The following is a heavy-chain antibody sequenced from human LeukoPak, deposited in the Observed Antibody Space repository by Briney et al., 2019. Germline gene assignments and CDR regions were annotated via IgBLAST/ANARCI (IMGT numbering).Heavy chain of an antibody. CDR3: ARDRINMMVLGHDSGLDC. CDR2: VSYDGGQK. D-gene: IGHD3-22*01. J-gene: IGHJ4*02. V-gene: IGHV3-30*19. CDR1: GFSLREYG. Sequence: GGSLRLSCVGSGFSLREYGIHWVRQAPGKGLEWVAVVSYDGGQKYYADSVKGRFTISRETSRDTVSLEMNSLRVEDTAVYYCARDRINMMVLGHDSGLDCWGQGTLVTVSS.